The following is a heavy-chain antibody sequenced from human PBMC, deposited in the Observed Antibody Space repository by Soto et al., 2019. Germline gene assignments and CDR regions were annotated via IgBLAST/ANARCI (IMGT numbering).Heavy chain of an antibody. CDR3: ARDRGSVAGFDY. Sequence: SETLSLTCAVSAGSISGFYWSWIRQPPGKGLEWIGYIYYSGSTNYNPSLKSRVTISVDTSKNQFSLKLNSVTAADTAVYYCARDRGSVAGFDYWGQGTLVTVSS. J-gene: IGHJ4*02. CDR2: IYYSGST. D-gene: IGHD6-19*01. CDR1: AGSISGFY. V-gene: IGHV4-59*01.